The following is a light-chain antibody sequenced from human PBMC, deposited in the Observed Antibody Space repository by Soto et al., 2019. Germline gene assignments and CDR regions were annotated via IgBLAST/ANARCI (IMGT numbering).Light chain of an antibody. CDR1: QSVSSY. V-gene: IGKV3-11*01. Sequence: EIVLTQSPATLSLSPGERATLSCRASQSVSSYLAWYQQKPGQAPRLLIYDASNRATGIPARFSGSGPGTDFTLTISSLEPEDFAGYYCQQRSNWLLTFGGGTKVDIK. CDR2: DAS. CDR3: QQRSNWLLT. J-gene: IGKJ4*01.